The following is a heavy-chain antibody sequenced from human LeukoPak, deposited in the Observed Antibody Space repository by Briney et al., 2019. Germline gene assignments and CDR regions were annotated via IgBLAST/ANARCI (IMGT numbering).Heavy chain of an antibody. D-gene: IGHD6-6*01. CDR3: AISSIAARTVDY. V-gene: IGHV4-39*02. CDR2: INHSGST. J-gene: IGHJ4*02. CDR1: GGSVNNSPYY. Sequence: SETLSLTCTVSGGSVNNSPYYWGWIRQPPGKGLEWIGEINHSGSTNYNPSLKSRVTISVDTSKNHFSLKLRSVTAADTAVYYCAISSIAARTVDYWGQGTLVTVSS.